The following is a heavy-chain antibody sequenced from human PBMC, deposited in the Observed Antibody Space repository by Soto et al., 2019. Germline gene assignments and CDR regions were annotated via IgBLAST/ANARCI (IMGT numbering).Heavy chain of an antibody. CDR3: ASPLTGTSFDI. J-gene: IGHJ3*02. V-gene: IGHV3-33*08. D-gene: IGHD1-7*01. CDR2: IWYDGSNK. CDR1: GFTFSSYG. Sequence: GGSLRLSCAASGFTFSSYGMHWVRQAPGKGLEWVAVIWYDGSNKYYAESVKGRFTISRDNSKNTLYLQMNSLRAEDTAGYYCASPLTGTSFDIWGQGTMVTVSS.